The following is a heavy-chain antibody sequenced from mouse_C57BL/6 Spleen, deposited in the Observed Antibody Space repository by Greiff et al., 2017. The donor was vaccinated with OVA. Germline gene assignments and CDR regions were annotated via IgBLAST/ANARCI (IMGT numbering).Heavy chain of an antibody. V-gene: IGHV1-55*01. J-gene: IGHJ1*03. CDR1: GYTFTSYW. CDR3: ARYYYGPYWYFDV. D-gene: IGHD1-1*01. Sequence: QVHVKQPGAELVKPGASVKMSCKASGYTFTSYWITWVKQRPGQGLEWIGDIYPGSGSTNYNEKFKSKATLTVDTSSSTAYMQLSSLTSEDSAVYYCARYYYGPYWYFDVWGTGTTVTVSS. CDR2: IYPGSGST.